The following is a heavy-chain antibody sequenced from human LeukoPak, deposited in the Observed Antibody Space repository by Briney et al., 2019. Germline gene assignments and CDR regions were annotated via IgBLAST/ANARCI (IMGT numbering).Heavy chain of an antibody. V-gene: IGHV4-39*07. J-gene: IGHJ6*03. CDR3: AGAAMNYFYYMDV. CDR2: IYYSGST. Sequence: SETLSLTCTVSGGSISSSSYYWGWIRQPPGKGLEWIGSIYYSGSTYYNPSLKSRVTISVDTSKDQFSLKLSSVTAADTAVYYCAGAAMNYFYYMDVWGKGTTVTISS. CDR1: GGSISSSSYY.